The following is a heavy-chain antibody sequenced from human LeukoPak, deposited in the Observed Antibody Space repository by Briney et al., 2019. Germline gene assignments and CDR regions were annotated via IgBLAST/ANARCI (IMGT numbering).Heavy chain of an antibody. Sequence: PSETLSLTCTVSGGSISSGVYYWSWIRQPPGKGLEWIGYIYYSGSTYYNPSLKSRVTISVDTSKNQFSLKLSSVTAADTAVYYCAREGAAYSNYVGAPDYWGQGTLVTVSS. D-gene: IGHD4-11*01. CDR2: IYYSGST. CDR1: GGSISSGVYY. V-gene: IGHV4-30-4*01. J-gene: IGHJ4*02. CDR3: AREGAAYSNYVGAPDY.